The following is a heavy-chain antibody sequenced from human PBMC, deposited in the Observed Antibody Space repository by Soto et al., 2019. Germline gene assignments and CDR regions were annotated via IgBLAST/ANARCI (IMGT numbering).Heavy chain of an antibody. D-gene: IGHD3-3*01. CDR2: ISWNSGII. CDR1: GFTFDDYA. Sequence: GGSLRLSCAASGFTFDDYAMHWVRQAPGKGLEWVSGISWNSGIIGSADSVKGRFTISRDNAKNSLYLQMNSLRAEDTALYYCAKGRDRSPHDPFHYWGQGTLVTVSS. J-gene: IGHJ4*02. CDR3: AKGRDRSPHDPFHY. V-gene: IGHV3-9*01.